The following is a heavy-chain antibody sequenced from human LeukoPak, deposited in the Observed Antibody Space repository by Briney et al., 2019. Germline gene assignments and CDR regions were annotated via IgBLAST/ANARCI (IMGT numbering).Heavy chain of an antibody. Sequence: GGSLRLSCAASGFTFSTYGMHWVRQAPGKGLEWVAFIRFDGSNKYFADSVTGRFTISRNNSKNTLYLQMNSLGAEDAAVYYCEAGGADYYSSGNYWVYWGQGTLVTVST. J-gene: IGHJ4*02. V-gene: IGHV3-30*02. D-gene: IGHD3-10*01. CDR2: IRFDGSNK. CDR3: EAGGADYYSSGNYWVY. CDR1: GFTFSTYG.